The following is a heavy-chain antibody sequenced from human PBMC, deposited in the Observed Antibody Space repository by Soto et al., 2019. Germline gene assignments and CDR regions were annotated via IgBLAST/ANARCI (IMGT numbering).Heavy chain of an antibody. V-gene: IGHV3-33*01. CDR1: GFTFRSDG. D-gene: IGHD2-2*01. CDR3: ARDRLVPYGYGMDV. CDR2: LWFDGSKT. Sequence: QMQLVESGGGVVQPGRSLRLSCAASGFTFRSDGIHWVRQAPGKGLGRVARLWFDGSKTDLVDSVKGRFAVSRDNSKNTLYLQMNSLRVEDTAVYYCARDRLVPYGYGMDVWGQGTTVTVSS. J-gene: IGHJ6*02.